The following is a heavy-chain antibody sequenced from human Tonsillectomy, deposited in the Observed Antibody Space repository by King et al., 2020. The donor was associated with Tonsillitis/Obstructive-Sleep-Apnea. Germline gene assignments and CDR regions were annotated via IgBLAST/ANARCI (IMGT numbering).Heavy chain of an antibody. J-gene: IGHJ4*02. CDR1: GFTFSSYW. V-gene: IGHV3-74*01. CDR2: INSDGSTS. D-gene: IGHD3-3*01. CDR3: AREYYGFWSGYYLDY. Sequence: VQLVESGGGLVQPGGSPRLSCVASGFTFSSYWMHWVRQAPGKGLVWVSRINSDGSTSTYADSVKGRFTISRDNAKNTLYLQVNSLRAEDTAVYYCAREYYGFWSGYYLDYWGQGTLVTVSS.